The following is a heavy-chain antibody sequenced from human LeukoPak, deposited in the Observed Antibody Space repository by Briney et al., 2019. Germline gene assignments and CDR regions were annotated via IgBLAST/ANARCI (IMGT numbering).Heavy chain of an antibody. CDR3: ARHSRVLELIGAPNYYYYMDV. J-gene: IGHJ6*03. Sequence: PSQTLSLTCTVSGGSISSGGYYWSWIRQPPGKGLEWIGYIYHSGSTYYNPSLKSRVTISVDRSRNQFSLKLSSVTAADTAVYYCARHSRVLELIGAPNYYYYMDVWGKGTTVTVSS. D-gene: IGHD1-7*01. V-gene: IGHV4-30-2*01. CDR1: GGSISSGGYY. CDR2: IYHSGST.